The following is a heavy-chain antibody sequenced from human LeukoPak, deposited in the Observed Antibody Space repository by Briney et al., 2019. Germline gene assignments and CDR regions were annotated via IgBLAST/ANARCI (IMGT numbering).Heavy chain of an antibody. CDR1: GYTFTSYG. Sequence: ASVKVSCKASGYTFTSYGISWVRQAPGQGLEWMGWISAYNGNTNYAQKLQGRVTMTTDTSTSTAYMELRSLRSDDTAVYYCAGTYSSSWQLKRPPDAFDIWGQGTMVTVSS. J-gene: IGHJ3*02. CDR2: ISAYNGNT. CDR3: AGTYSSSWQLKRPPDAFDI. D-gene: IGHD6-13*01. V-gene: IGHV1-18*01.